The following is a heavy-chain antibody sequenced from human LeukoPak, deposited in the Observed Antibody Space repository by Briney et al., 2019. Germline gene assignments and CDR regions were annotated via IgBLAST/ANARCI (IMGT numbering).Heavy chain of an antibody. CDR1: GDSVSSKVIA. D-gene: IGHD1-26*01. CDR3: ARAQWELLPGELDY. V-gene: IGHV6-1*01. CDR2: TYYRSKWYN. Sequence: SQTLSLTCAISGDSVSSKVIAWNWIRQSPSRGLEWLGRTYYRSKWYNDYALSVKSRITINPDTSKNFFFFFLNSVTPEDTAVYYCARAQWELLPGELDYWGQGTLVTVSS. J-gene: IGHJ4*02.